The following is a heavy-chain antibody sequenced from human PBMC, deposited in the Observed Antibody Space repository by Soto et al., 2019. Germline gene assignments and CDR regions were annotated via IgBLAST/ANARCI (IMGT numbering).Heavy chain of an antibody. V-gene: IGHV4-30-2*01. CDR3: ARRVSGVTAYNWFDP. Sequence: SETLSLTCAVSGCSISSGGYSWSWIRQPPGKGLEWIGYIYHSGSTYYNPSLKSRVTISVDRPKNQFSLKLSSVTAADTAVYYCARRVSGVTAYNWFDPWGQGTLVTVSS. CDR2: IYHSGST. J-gene: IGHJ5*02. D-gene: IGHD4-4*01. CDR1: GCSISSGGYS.